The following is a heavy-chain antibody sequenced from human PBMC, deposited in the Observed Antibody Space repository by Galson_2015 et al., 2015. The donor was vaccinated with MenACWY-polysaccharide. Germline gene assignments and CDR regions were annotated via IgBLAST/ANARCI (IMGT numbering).Heavy chain of an antibody. J-gene: IGHJ4*02. CDR1: GFTVSSNS. CDR3: ARICRRSGECFLDS. CDR2: LYNNGNR. D-gene: IGHD3-10*01. Sequence: SLRLSCAASGFTVSSNSMTWVRQAPGKGLEWVSVLYNNGNRYYADSVKGQFTISRDDSENTVDLQMNSLRAEDTAVYYCARICRRSGECFLDSWGQGTVVTVSS. V-gene: IGHV3-53*01.